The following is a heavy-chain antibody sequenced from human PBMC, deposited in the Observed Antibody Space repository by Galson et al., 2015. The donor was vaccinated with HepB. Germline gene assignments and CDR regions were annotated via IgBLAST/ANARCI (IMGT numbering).Heavy chain of an antibody. D-gene: IGHD2-2*01. CDR3: ARGCSSTSCYRHYFDY. V-gene: IGHV3-20*04. CDR1: GFTFDDYA. J-gene: IGHJ4*02. CDR2: INWNGGTR. Sequence: SLRLSCAASGFTFDDYAMTWVRQVPGKGLEWVSGINWNGGTRNYADSVKGRFTISRDNAKDSLYLQMNSLRAEDMALYYCARGCSSTSCYRHYFDYWGQGALVTVSS.